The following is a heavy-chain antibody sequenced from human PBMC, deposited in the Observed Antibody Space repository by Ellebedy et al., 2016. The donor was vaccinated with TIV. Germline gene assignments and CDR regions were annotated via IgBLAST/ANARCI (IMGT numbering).Heavy chain of an antibody. J-gene: IGHJ3*02. V-gene: IGHV3-30*03. CDR2: ISHDGGLK. CDR3: ARETPNRAFDI. Sequence: GESLKISCAASGFTFSNFDMDWVRQAPGKGLEWVAVISHDGGLKFYADSVKGRFSISRDNSKNTLYLQMNSLRVEDTAVYYCARETPNRAFDIWGQGAMVTVSS. CDR1: GFTFSNFD. D-gene: IGHD1-14*01.